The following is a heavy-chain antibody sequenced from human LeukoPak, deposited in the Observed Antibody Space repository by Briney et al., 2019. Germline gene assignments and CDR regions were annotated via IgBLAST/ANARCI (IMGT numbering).Heavy chain of an antibody. Sequence: PGGSLRLSCAAAGFAFSTYAMSWVRQAPGKGLEWVSGISDSGGSTSYADSVKGRFTISRDNSRNTLHLQLNSLGPEDTAVYYCAKATYCSGGDCYSGFYWGQGTLVTVSS. V-gene: IGHV3-23*01. CDR1: GFAFSTYA. CDR3: AKATYCSGGDCYSGFY. D-gene: IGHD2-15*01. CDR2: ISDSGGST. J-gene: IGHJ4*02.